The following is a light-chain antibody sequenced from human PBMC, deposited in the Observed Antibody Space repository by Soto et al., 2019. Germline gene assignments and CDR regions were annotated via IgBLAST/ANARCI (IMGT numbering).Light chain of an antibody. V-gene: IGKV1-39*01. Sequence: DIQMTQSPSSLSASVGDRVTITCRASQRITNFLSWYQQKSGKAPKLLIYAASSLRSGVSSRFSGRGSGTDFTLPISSLQPEDSATYYCQETSSPLFAFGPGTKVEIK. J-gene: IGKJ3*01. CDR3: QETSSPLFA. CDR2: AAS. CDR1: QRITNF.